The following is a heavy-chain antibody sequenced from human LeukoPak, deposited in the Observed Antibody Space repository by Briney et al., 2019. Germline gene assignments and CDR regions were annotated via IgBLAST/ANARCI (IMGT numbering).Heavy chain of an antibody. CDR3: AKDLYGDYVGDY. Sequence: GGSQRLSCAASGFTFSSYAMSWVRQAPGKGLEWVSTISASDGSTFYADSVKGRFTISRDNSKNTLYLQMNSLRVEDTAVYFCAKDLYGDYVGDYWGQGTLVTVSS. CDR2: ISASDGST. J-gene: IGHJ4*02. V-gene: IGHV3-23*01. CDR1: GFTFSSYA. D-gene: IGHD4-17*01.